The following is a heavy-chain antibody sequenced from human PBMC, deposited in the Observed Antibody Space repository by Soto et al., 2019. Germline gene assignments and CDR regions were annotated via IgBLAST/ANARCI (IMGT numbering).Heavy chain of an antibody. V-gene: IGHV1-3*01. CDR3: ARLGNIVYDLPPYYYDVMAV. CDR1: GYTFTSYA. CDR2: INAGNGNT. J-gene: IGHJ6*02. Sequence: ASVKVSCKASGYTFTSYAMNWVRQAPGQRLEWMGWINAGNGNTKYSQKFQGRVTITRDTSASTAYMELSSLRSDDTAVYYCARLGNIVYDLPPYYYDVMAVWAQGTSVPASS. D-gene: IGHD2-15*01.